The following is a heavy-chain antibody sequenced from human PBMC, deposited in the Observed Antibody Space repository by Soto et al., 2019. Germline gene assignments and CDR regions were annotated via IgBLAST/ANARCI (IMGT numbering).Heavy chain of an antibody. Sequence: QVQLVQSGAEVKKPGSSVKVSCKASGGTFSSYAISWVRQAPGQGLEWMGGIIPIFGTANYAQKFQGRVTITADESTSTAYMELSSLRSEDTAVYYCARDQDLTIFGVDTWVYFDYWGQGTLVTVSS. CDR2: IIPIFGTA. CDR3: ARDQDLTIFGVDTWVYFDY. CDR1: GGTFSSYA. J-gene: IGHJ4*02. V-gene: IGHV1-69*01. D-gene: IGHD3-3*01.